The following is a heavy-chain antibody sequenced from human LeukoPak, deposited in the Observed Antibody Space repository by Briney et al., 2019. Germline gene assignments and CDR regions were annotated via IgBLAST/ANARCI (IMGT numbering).Heavy chain of an antibody. D-gene: IGHD3-22*01. J-gene: IGHJ4*02. CDR2: IEPKSGVT. Sequence: ASVKVSCKASVYTFTSYGISWVRQPPGHGLQYMGGIEPKSGVTLNAPNCRGRATVTSDTSVSTAYMELSGLRSGDTAVYYCATENYYDSSGFSKAFDYWGQGTLVTVSS. CDR1: VYTFTSYG. V-gene: IGHV1-2*02. CDR3: ATENYYDSSGFSKAFDY.